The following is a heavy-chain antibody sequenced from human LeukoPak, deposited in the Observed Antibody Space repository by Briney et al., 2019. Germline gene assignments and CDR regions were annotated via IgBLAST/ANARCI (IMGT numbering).Heavy chain of an antibody. CDR2: IKSKTDGGAI. CDR1: GFIFNTAW. CDR3: TPEGAD. V-gene: IGHV3-15*01. Sequence: PGGSLRLSCTASGFIFNTAWMSWFRQAPGKGLEWVGRIKSKTDGGAIEYAAPVKGRFIISREDSENTVFLQMTSLRIEDTAVYNCTPEGADWGQGTLVTVSS. J-gene: IGHJ4*02. D-gene: IGHD1-26*01.